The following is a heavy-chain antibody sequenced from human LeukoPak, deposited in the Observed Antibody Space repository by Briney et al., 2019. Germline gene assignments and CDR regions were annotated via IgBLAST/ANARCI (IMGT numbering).Heavy chain of an antibody. J-gene: IGHJ4*02. CDR1: GFTFSSYA. Sequence: GGSLRLSCAASGFTFSSYAMHWVRQAPGKGLEWVAVISYDGSNKYYADSVKGRFTISRDSPKNTLYLQMNSLRPEDTAVYYCARERTGFYAEYWGQGTLVTVSS. V-gene: IGHV3-30-3*01. D-gene: IGHD3/OR15-3a*01. CDR2: ISYDGSNK. CDR3: ARERTGFYAEY.